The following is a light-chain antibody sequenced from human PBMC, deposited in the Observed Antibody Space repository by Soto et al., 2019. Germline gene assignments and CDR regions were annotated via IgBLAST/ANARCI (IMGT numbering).Light chain of an antibody. J-gene: IGLJ1*01. CDR1: SSDVGSYNL. V-gene: IGLV2-23*03. Sequence: QSVLTQPASVSGSPGQSITISCTGTSSDVGSYNLVSWYQQHPGKAPKLMIYEGSKRPSGVSNRFSGSKSGNTASLTISGLQAEDEADYYCCSYAGSSTFDFGTGTKVTVL. CDR3: CSYAGSSTFD. CDR2: EGS.